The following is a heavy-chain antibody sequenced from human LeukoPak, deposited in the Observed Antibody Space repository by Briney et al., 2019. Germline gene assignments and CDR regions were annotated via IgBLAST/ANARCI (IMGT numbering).Heavy chain of an antibody. J-gene: IGHJ4*02. CDR2: MYPGDSDT. CDR1: GYSFTSYW. Sequence: GESLKISCKGSGYSFTSYWIAWVRQMPGKGLEWMGIMYPGDSDTKYSPSFQGQVTMSADKSISTAYLQWSSLKPSDTAMYYCVRRSGYSCYVDYWGQRTLVTVSS. V-gene: IGHV5-51*01. D-gene: IGHD5-12*01. CDR3: VRRSGYSCYVDY.